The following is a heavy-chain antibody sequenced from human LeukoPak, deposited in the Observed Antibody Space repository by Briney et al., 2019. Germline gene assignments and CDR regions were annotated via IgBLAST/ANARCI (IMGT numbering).Heavy chain of an antibody. CDR2: INQDGSEK. Sequence: GGSLRLSCAASGFTFSGYWMNWVRQPPGKGLEWVANINQDGSEKYYVDSVKGRFTISRDNARRSLYLQMNSLRAENTGLYYCARDPSRRYTYGYGDSWGQGTLVTVSS. CDR1: GFTFSGYW. D-gene: IGHD5-18*01. J-gene: IGHJ4*02. CDR3: ARDPSRRYTYGYGDS. V-gene: IGHV3-7*01.